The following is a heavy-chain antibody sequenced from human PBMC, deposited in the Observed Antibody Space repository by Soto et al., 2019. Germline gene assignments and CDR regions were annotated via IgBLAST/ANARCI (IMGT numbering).Heavy chain of an antibody. Sequence: SETLSLTCTVSGGSISSGDYYWSWIRQHPGKGLEWIGYIYYSGSTYYNPSLKSRVTISVDTSKNQFSLKLSSVTAADTAVYYCARNKGSGSYRYYYGMDVWGQGTTVTVSS. D-gene: IGHD3-10*01. CDR2: IYYSGST. V-gene: IGHV4-30-4*08. CDR1: GGSISSGDYY. CDR3: ARNKGSGSYRYYYGMDV. J-gene: IGHJ6*02.